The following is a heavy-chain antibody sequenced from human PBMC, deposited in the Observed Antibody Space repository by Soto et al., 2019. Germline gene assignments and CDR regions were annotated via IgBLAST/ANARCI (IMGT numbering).Heavy chain of an antibody. Sequence: GGSLRLSCAASGFTFSSYWMSWVRQAPGKGLEWVANIKQDGSEKYYVDSVKGRFTISRDNAKNSLYLQMNSLRAEDTAVYYCARDPYRPLYYFDYWGQGTLVTVSS. CDR1: GFTFSSYW. V-gene: IGHV3-7*01. D-gene: IGHD4-4*01. CDR2: IKQDGSEK. CDR3: ARDPYRPLYYFDY. J-gene: IGHJ4*02.